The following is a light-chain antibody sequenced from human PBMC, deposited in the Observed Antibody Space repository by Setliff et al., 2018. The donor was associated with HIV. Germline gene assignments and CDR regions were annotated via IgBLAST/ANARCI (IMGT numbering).Light chain of an antibody. V-gene: IGLV2-23*02. CDR3: CSFAGSNTYV. CDR1: SSDVVGYNL. Sequence: QSALTQPASVSGSPGQSITIFCTGTSSDVVGYNLISWYQHHPDKAPKLIIYEVRERPSGVSNRFSGSKSGNTASLTISGLQAEDEADYYCCSFAGSNTYVFGPGTKVTVL. CDR2: EVR. J-gene: IGLJ1*01.